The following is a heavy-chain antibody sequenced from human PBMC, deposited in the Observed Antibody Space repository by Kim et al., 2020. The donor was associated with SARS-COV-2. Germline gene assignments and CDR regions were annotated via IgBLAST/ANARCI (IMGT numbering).Heavy chain of an antibody. CDR1: GFTFGDYA. Sequence: LSLTCAASGFTFGDYAMHWVRQAPGKGLEWVSGISWNSGSIGYADSVKGRFTISRDNAKNSLYLQMNSLRAEDTALYYCAKDNGQKLRVVVTYQDYWGQGTLVTVSS. CDR2: ISWNSGSI. J-gene: IGHJ4*02. CDR3: AKDNGQKLRVVVTYQDY. D-gene: IGHD3-22*01. V-gene: IGHV3-9*01.